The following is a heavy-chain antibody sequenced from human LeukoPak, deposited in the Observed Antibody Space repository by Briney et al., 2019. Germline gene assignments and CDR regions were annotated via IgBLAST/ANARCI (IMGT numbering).Heavy chain of an antibody. Sequence: GGSLRLSCAASGFTVSSNYMSWVRQAPGKGLEWASVIYSGGSTYYADSVKGRFTISRDNSKNTLYLQMNSLRAEDTAVYYCARDVRDSSGYYYSFDYWGQGTLVTVSS. V-gene: IGHV3-53*01. D-gene: IGHD3-22*01. J-gene: IGHJ4*02. CDR2: IYSGGST. CDR3: ARDVRDSSGYYYSFDY. CDR1: GFTVSSNY.